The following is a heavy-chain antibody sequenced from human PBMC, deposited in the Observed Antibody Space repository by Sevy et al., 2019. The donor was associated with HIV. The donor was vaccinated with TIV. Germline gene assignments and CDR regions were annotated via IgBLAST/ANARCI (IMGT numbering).Heavy chain of an antibody. D-gene: IGHD5-18*01. V-gene: IGHV3-7*01. Sequence: GGSLRLSCEASGFTLSYYWMNWVRQAPGKGLEWVGNINQGGTETHFVDSLKGRFTISRDNAKNSLYLQMNSLRAEDTAMYYCASGESPGYTYDYPDDYFDYWGQGTLVTVSS. CDR2: INQGGTET. CDR1: GFTLSYYW. CDR3: ASGESPGYTYDYPDDYFDY. J-gene: IGHJ4*02.